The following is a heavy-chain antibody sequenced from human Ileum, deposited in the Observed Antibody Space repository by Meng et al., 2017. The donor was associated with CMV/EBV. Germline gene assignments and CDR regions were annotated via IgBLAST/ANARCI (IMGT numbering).Heavy chain of an antibody. J-gene: IGHJ5*02. CDR2: INGDGRTT. CDR3: ARSYRDL. V-gene: IGHV3-74*01. D-gene: IGHD5-12*01. CDR1: GFTFSSYW. Sequence: GGSLRLSCAASGFTFSSYWMHWVRQPTGKGLVWVSHINGDGRTTSYADSVKGRFTVSRDNAKNTLYLQMDSLRAEDTAIYYCARSYRDLWGQGTLVTVS.